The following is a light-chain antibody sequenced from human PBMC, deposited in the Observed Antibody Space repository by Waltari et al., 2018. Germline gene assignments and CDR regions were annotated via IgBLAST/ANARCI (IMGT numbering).Light chain of an antibody. J-gene: IGLJ2*01. CDR1: SSDVGYYNL. CDR2: EVS. Sequence: QSALTQPASVSGSPGQSITISCTGTSSDVGYYNLVSCYQQHPGKAPKLMIYEVSKRPSGVFNHCSCSKSGNKASLTIFGLQAEDEADYYCCSSSGSHTFVVFGGGTKLTVL. CDR3: CSSSGSHTFVV. V-gene: IGLV2-23*02.